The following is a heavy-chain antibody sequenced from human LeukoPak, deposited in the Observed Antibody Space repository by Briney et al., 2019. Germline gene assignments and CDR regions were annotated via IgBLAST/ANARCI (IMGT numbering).Heavy chain of an antibody. CDR1: GFNFDRYT. V-gene: IGHV3-43*01. J-gene: IGHJ4*02. D-gene: IGHD3-10*02. CDR2: AGRAGGTT. Sequence: GGSLRLSCATSGFNFDRYTIHWVRQAPGKGLEWVSLAGRAGGTTFYSDSVRGRFTISRDSGRKSVYLQMNSLTTDDTAFYFCAKELDTMFFDYWGQGALVTVSS. CDR3: AKELDTMFFDY.